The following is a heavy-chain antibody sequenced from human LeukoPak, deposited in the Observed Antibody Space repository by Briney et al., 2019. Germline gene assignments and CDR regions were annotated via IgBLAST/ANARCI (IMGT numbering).Heavy chain of an antibody. CDR3: AKEVGTSTLDY. CDR2: ISYDGSDK. D-gene: IGHD1-26*01. CDR1: GFSFSTYG. J-gene: IGHJ4*02. Sequence: GGSLRLSCAASGFSFSTYGMHWVRQAPGKGLEWVTVISYDGSDKYYADSVKGRFTISRDNSRNTLYLQMNSLRVEDTAVYYCAKEVGTSTLDYWGQGTLVTVS. V-gene: IGHV3-30*18.